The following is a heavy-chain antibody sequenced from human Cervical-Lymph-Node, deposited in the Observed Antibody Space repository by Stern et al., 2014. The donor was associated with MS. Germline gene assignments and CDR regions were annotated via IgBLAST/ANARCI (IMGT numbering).Heavy chain of an antibody. Sequence: QVQLGQSGAEVKKPGASVKVSCKASGYTFTSYGISWVRQAPGQGLEWMGWISAYNGNTNYAQKLQGRVTMTTDTSTSTAYMELRSLRSDDTAVYYCARDLLRYFDWSLNWFDPWGQGTLVTVSS. J-gene: IGHJ5*02. V-gene: IGHV1-18*01. CDR2: ISAYNGNT. D-gene: IGHD3-9*01. CDR3: ARDLLRYFDWSLNWFDP. CDR1: GYTFTSYG.